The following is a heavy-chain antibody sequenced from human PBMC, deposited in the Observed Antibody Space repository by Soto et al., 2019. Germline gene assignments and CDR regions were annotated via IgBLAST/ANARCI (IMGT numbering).Heavy chain of an antibody. Sequence: ALVKVSCKASGYTFTSYGISWVRQTPGQGLEWMGWISAYNANINYAQKLQGRVTMTTDTSTNTAYMELRSLRSDDTAVYFCARDRLGATGDYWGQGTLVTVSS. D-gene: IGHD1-26*01. J-gene: IGHJ4*02. V-gene: IGHV1-18*01. CDR3: ARDRLGATGDY. CDR2: ISAYNANI. CDR1: GYTFTSYG.